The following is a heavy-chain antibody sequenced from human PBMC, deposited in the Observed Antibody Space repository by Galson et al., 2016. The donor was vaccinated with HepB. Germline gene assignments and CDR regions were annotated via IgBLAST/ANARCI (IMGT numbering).Heavy chain of an antibody. D-gene: IGHD3-16*02. J-gene: IGHJ5*01. V-gene: IGHV4-61*02. CDR3: ARVESAYDYIWGSHRNWFES. CDR1: GGSISRGSYY. CDR2: IDTSGST. Sequence: TLSLTCTVSGGSISRGSYYWNWIRQPAGKGLEWIGRIDTSGSTNYNPSLKSRVTMSVDTSKNQFFLELSSVTAADTAGYYWARVESAYDYIWGSHRNWFESWGQGTLVTVSS.